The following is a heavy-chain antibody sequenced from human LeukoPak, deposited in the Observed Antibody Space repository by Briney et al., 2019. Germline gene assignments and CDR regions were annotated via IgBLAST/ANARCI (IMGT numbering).Heavy chain of an antibody. J-gene: IGHJ4*02. CDR1: GGSFSGYY. V-gene: IGHV4-34*01. CDR2: INHSGST. Sequence: SETLSLTCAVYGGSFSGYYWSWIRQPPGKGLEWIGEINHSGSTNYNPSLKSRVTISVDTSKNQFSLKLSSVTAADTAVYYCARDLIVMVTGFYFDYWGQGTLVTVSS. CDR3: ARDLIVMVTGFYFDY. D-gene: IGHD5-18*01.